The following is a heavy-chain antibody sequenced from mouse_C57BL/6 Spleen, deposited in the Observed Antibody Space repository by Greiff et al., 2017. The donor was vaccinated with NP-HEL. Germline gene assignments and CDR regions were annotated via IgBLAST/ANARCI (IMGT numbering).Heavy chain of an antibody. J-gene: IGHJ2*01. CDR1: GYTFTDYY. CDR2: INPYNGGT. V-gene: IGHV1-19*01. CDR3: AGTTVVRYFDY. Sequence: EVQLQQSGPVLVKPGASVKMSCKASGYTFTDYYMNWVKQSHGKSLEWIGVINPYNGGTSYNQKFKGKATLTVDKSSSTAYMELNSLTSEDSAVYYCAGTTVVRYFDYWGQGTTLTVSS. D-gene: IGHD1-1*01.